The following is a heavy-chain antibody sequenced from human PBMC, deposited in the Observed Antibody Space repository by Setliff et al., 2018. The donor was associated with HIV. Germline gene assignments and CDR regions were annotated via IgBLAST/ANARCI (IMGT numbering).Heavy chain of an antibody. V-gene: IGHV4-4*09. Sequence: KPSETLSLTCTVSGGSIYGYYWSWIRQPPGKGLEWIGYIYTSASTSYNPSLKSRVTISVDTSKNQFSLKLSSVTAADTAVYYCARHSPSDYWGQGTLVTVSS. CDR2: IYTSAST. CDR1: GGSIYGYY. CDR3: ARHSPSDY. J-gene: IGHJ4*02.